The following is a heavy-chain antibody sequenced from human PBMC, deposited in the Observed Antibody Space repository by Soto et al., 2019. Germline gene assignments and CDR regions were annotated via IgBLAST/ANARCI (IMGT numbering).Heavy chain of an antibody. CDR3: ARGPDCSGSC. CDR2: MNPNSGNT. D-gene: IGHD3-10*02. V-gene: IGHV1-8*01. CDR1: GYTFTSYD. Sequence: QVQLVQSGAEVKKPGASVKVSCKASGYTFTSYDINWVRQATGQGLEWMGWMNPNSGNTGYAQKFQGRVTMTRNTSISTGYMELGRPRSEDTGVYYCARGPDCSGSCWGQGTLVTVSS. J-gene: IGHJ4*02.